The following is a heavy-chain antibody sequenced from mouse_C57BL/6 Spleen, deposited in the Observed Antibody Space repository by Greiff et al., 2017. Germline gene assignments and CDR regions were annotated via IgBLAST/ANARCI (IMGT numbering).Heavy chain of an antibody. V-gene: IGHV14-3*01. CDR1: GFNIKNTY. Sequence: EVKLVESVAELVRPGASVKLSCTASGFNIKNTYMHWVKQRPEQGLEWIGRIDPANGNTKYAPKFQGKATITADTSSNTAYLQLSSLTSEDTAIYYCARGVYDYDNRMDYWGQGTSVTVSS. D-gene: IGHD2-4*01. CDR2: IDPANGNT. CDR3: ARGVYDYDNRMDY. J-gene: IGHJ4*01.